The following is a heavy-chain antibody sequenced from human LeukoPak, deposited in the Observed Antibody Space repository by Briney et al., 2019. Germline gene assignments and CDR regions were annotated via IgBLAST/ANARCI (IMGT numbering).Heavy chain of an antibody. CDR3: AKDYGDLYWYFDL. CDR1: GFTFSSYA. Sequence: GESLRLSCAASGFTFSSYAMSWVRQAPGKGLEWVLAISGSGGSTYYADSVKGRFTISRDNSKNTLYLQMNSLRAEDTAVYYCAKDYGDLYWYFDLWGRGTLVTVSS. CDR2: ISGSGGST. V-gene: IGHV3-23*01. D-gene: IGHD4-17*01. J-gene: IGHJ2*01.